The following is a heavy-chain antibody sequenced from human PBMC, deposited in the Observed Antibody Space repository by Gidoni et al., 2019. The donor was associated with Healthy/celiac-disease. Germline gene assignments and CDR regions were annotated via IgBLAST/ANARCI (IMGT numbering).Heavy chain of an antibody. CDR3: ARSLLYPGCRMDV. CDR2: IFSTGTT. D-gene: IGHD2-2*02. V-gene: IGHV4-39*01. CDR1: GGSISASDSY. J-gene: IGHJ6*03. Sequence: QLQLQESGPGLVKPSETLYLTCTVSGGSISASDSYCGWIRQSPGKGLGWIGNIFSTGTTDYNSSLKSRVTISVDRSKNQFSLKWNFVTAADTGVYYCARSLLYPGCRMDVWGKGTTVGVSS.